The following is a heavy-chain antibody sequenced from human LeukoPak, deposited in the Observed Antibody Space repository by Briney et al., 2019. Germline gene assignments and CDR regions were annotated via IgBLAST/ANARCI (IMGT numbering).Heavy chain of an antibody. CDR3: ARDRYDHDCSGYYEF. CDR1: GGSISGYY. V-gene: IGHV4-59*01. D-gene: IGHD3-22*01. Sequence: SETLSLTCTVSGGSISGYYWSWIRQPPGKELEWIGYIYESGSTDYNPSLRSRVTISRDTSKNQVSLKLTSVTTADTAVYYCARDRYDHDCSGYYEFWGQGTLVTVSS. CDR2: IYESGST. J-gene: IGHJ4*02.